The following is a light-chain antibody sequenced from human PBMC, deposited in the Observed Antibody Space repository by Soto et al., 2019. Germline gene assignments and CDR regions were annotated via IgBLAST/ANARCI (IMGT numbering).Light chain of an antibody. Sequence: EIVLTQSPGTLSLSPGERATLSCRASQSVSSSYLAWYQQKPGQAPRLLIYGASSRATGIPDRFSGSGSGTDFTLTISRLEPEDFAEYYCQQYGSSLFTFGGGTKVEIK. J-gene: IGKJ4*01. CDR1: QSVSSSY. V-gene: IGKV3-20*01. CDR3: QQYGSSLFT. CDR2: GAS.